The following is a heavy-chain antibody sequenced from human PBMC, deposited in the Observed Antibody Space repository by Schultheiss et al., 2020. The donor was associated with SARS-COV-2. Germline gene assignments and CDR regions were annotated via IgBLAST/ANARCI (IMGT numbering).Heavy chain of an antibody. CDR1: GYSISSGYY. D-gene: IGHD2-15*01. CDR2: IYHSGST. V-gene: IGHV4-38-2*01. CDR3: ARVDSGGNY. J-gene: IGHJ4*02. Sequence: SETLSLTCAVFGYSISSGYYWGWIRQPPGKGLEWIGSIYHSGSTYYNPSLKSRVTISVDTSKNQFSLKLSSVTAADTAVYYCARVDSGGNYWGQGTLVTVSS.